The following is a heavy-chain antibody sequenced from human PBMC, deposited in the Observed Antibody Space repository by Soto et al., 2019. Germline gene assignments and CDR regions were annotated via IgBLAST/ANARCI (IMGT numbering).Heavy chain of an antibody. CDR3: ARDSPFDASSGYLEY. Sequence: EVQLVESGGGLVQPGGSLRLSCAPSGFMFGNYWMSWVRQAPGKGLEWVANIKQDGSEKYYVDSVKGRFTIPRDNAKNSLYLQMTSLRADDTAVYYCARDSPFDASSGYLEYWGQGTLVTVSS. V-gene: IGHV3-7*01. CDR1: GFMFGNYW. D-gene: IGHD3-22*01. J-gene: IGHJ4*02. CDR2: IKQDGSEK.